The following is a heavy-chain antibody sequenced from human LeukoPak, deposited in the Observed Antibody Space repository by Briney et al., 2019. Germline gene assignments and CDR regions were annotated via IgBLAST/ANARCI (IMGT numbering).Heavy chain of an antibody. CDR1: GGSFSGYY. Sequence: ETLSPTCAVYGGSFSGYYMSWVRQAPGKGLEWVSVIYSGGSTYYADSVKGRFTISRDNSKNTLYLQMNSLRAEDTAVYYCARDARSGSYYGYWGQGTLVTVSS. J-gene: IGHJ4*02. V-gene: IGHV3-66*01. CDR3: ARDARSGSYYGY. CDR2: IYSGGST. D-gene: IGHD1-26*01.